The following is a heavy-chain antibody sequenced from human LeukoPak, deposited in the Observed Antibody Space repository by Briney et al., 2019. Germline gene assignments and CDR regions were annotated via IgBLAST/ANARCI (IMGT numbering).Heavy chain of an antibody. CDR3: ARAPLSGYYDSSGYYAFHWYFDL. J-gene: IGHJ2*01. CDR1: GGSISSYY. CDR2: IYYSGST. D-gene: IGHD3-22*01. Sequence: SETLSLTCTVSGGSISSYYWSWIRQPPGKGLEWIGYIYYSGSTNYNPSLKSRVTISVDTSKNQFSLKLSSVTAADTAVYYCARAPLSGYYDSSGYYAFHWYFDLWGRGTLVTVSS. V-gene: IGHV4-59*01.